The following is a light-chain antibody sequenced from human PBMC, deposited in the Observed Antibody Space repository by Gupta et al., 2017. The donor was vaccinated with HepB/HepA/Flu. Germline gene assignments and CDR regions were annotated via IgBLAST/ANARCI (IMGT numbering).Light chain of an antibody. CDR1: SGYSYYK. CDR2: VGTGGIVG. V-gene: IGLV9-49*01. Sequence: QPVLTQPPSASASLGASVTPTCTLSSGYSYYKVDWYQQRPGKGPRFVMRVGTGGIVGFKGEGIADRCSVLGSGVTRYLTIKNIQDEDESDYHCGADHGSGSNFVLVFGGGTKLTVL. CDR3: GADHGSGSNFVLV. J-gene: IGLJ2*01.